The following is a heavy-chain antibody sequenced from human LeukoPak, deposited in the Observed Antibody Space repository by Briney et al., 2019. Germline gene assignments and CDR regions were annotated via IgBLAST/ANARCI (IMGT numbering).Heavy chain of an antibody. CDR2: IYYSGST. CDR3: GSRSTYYYGSGSYYWSY. D-gene: IGHD3-10*01. V-gene: IGHV4-39*01. J-gene: IGHJ4*02. Sequence: SETLSLTCTVSGGSISSSNYCWGWIRQPPGKGLEWIGSIYYSGSTYYNPSLKSRVTISVDTSKNQFSLKLRSVTAADTAVYYCGSRSTYYYGSGSYYWSYWGQGTLVTVSS. CDR1: GGSISSSNYC.